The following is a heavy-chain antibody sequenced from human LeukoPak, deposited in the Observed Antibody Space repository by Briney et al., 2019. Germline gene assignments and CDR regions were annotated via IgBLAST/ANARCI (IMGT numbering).Heavy chain of an antibody. CDR3: AREDSGMRSYYDFWSCPPGTYYGMDV. V-gene: IGHV1-18*01. CDR2: ISAYNGNT. J-gene: IGHJ6*02. D-gene: IGHD3-3*01. CDR1: GYTFTSYG. Sequence: ASVKVSCKASGYTFTSYGISWVRQAPGQGLEWMGWISAYNGNTNYAQKLQGRVTMTTDTSTSTAYMELRSLRSDDTAVYYCAREDSGMRSYYDFWSCPPGTYYGMDVWGQGTTVTVSS.